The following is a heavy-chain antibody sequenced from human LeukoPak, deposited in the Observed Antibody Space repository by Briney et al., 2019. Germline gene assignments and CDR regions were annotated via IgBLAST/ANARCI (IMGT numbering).Heavy chain of an antibody. Sequence: SETLSLTCTVPGVSISSTTLYWGWVRQSPGKGLEWIATIYYSGTTYYNPSLKSRVTISVDTSKNQFSLKLTSVTAAVTAIYYCAGAPAGGSDWLSPFDYWGQGTLVTVSS. D-gene: IGHD3-9*01. CDR2: IYYSGTT. V-gene: IGHV4-39*01. J-gene: IGHJ4*02. CDR1: GVSISSTTLY. CDR3: AGAPAGGSDWLSPFDY.